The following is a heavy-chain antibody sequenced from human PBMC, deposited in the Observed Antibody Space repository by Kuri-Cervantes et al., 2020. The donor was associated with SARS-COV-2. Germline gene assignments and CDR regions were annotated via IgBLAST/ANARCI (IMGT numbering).Heavy chain of an antibody. D-gene: IGHD2-21*02. Sequence: SETLSLTCAVSGYSISSGYYWGWIRQPPGKGLEWIGYIYYSGSTNYNPSLKSRVTISVDTSKNQFSLKLSSVTAADTAVYYCARDGRAYCGGDCGLFDYWGQGTLVTVSS. CDR1: GYSISSGYY. CDR3: ARDGRAYCGGDCGLFDY. V-gene: IGHV4-61*01. CDR2: IYYSGST. J-gene: IGHJ4*02.